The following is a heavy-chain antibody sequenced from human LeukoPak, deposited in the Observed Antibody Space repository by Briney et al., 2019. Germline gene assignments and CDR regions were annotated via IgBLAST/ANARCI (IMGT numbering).Heavy chain of an antibody. J-gene: IGHJ4*02. CDR3: ARGPVVIALYYFDY. CDR1: GGSFSGYY. CDR2: INHSGST. V-gene: IGHV4-34*01. Sequence: SETLSLTCAVYGGSFSGYYWSWIRQPPGKGLEWIGEINHSGSTNYNPSLKSRVTISVDTSKNQFSLKLSSVTAADTVVYYCARGPVVIALYYFDYWGQGTLVTVSS. D-gene: IGHD2-21*01.